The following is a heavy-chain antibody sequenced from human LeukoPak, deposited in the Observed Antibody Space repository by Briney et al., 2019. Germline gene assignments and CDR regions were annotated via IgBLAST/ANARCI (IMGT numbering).Heavy chain of an antibody. V-gene: IGHV1-46*01. Sequence: ASVKVSCKASGYTFTSYYMHWGRHAPGQGLEWMGIINPSGGSTSYAQKFQGRVTMTRDTSTSTVYMELSSLRSEDTAVYYCARGGPYYDILTGLNWFDPWGQGTLVTVSS. J-gene: IGHJ5*02. CDR3: ARGGPYYDILTGLNWFDP. CDR2: INPSGGST. CDR1: GYTFTSYY. D-gene: IGHD3-9*01.